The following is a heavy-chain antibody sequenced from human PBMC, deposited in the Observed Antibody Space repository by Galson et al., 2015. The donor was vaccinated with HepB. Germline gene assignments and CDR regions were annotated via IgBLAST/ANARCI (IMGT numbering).Heavy chain of an antibody. V-gene: IGHV1-18*01. Sequence: VKVSCKASGYTFTSYGISWVRQAPGQGLEWMGWISAYNGNTNYAQKLQGRVTMTTDTSTSTAYMELRSLRSDDTAVYYCARGSVRYYYDSSGYPDYWGQGTLVTVSS. J-gene: IGHJ4*02. CDR2: ISAYNGNT. CDR1: GYTFTSYG. D-gene: IGHD3-22*01. CDR3: ARGSVRYYYDSSGYPDY.